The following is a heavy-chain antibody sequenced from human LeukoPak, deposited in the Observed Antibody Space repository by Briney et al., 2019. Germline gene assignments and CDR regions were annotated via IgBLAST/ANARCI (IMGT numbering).Heavy chain of an antibody. J-gene: IGHJ3*02. D-gene: IGHD3-22*01. Sequence: ASVKVSCKASGYTFTSYDINWVRQATGQGLEWMGWMNPHSGNTGYAQKLQGRVTMTTDTSTSTAYMELRSLRSDDTAVYYCARGGYYDSSGYYYNDAFDIWGQGTMVTVSS. V-gene: IGHV1-8*01. CDR1: GYTFTSYD. CDR3: ARGGYYDSSGYYYNDAFDI. CDR2: MNPHSGNT.